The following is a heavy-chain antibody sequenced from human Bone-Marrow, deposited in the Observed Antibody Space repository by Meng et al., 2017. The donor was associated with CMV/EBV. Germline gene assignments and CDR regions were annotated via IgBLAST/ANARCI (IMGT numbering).Heavy chain of an antibody. Sequence: LSLTCAASGFTFSSYGMHWVRQAPGKGLEWVAVIWYDGSNKYYADSVKGRFTISRDNSKHTLYLQMNSLRAEDTAFYYCARGATGTRFDYWGQGTLVTVSS. J-gene: IGHJ4*02. CDR3: ARGATGTRFDY. V-gene: IGHV3-33*01. CDR2: IWYDGSNK. CDR1: GFTFSSYG. D-gene: IGHD1-1*01.